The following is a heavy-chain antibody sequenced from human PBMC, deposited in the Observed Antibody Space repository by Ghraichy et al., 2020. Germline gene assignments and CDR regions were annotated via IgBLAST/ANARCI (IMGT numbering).Heavy chain of an antibody. CDR3: ARDATRGGDCDY. CDR1: GFTFSIYW. Sequence: GGSLRLSCAASGFTFSIYWMSWVRQAPGKGLEWVANIKEDGSEKYYVDSVKGRFTISRDNAKNSLYLQMNSLRADDTAVYYCARDATRGGDCDYWGQGMLVTVSS. V-gene: IGHV3-7*03. J-gene: IGHJ4*01. CDR2: IKEDGSEK. D-gene: IGHD2-21*02.